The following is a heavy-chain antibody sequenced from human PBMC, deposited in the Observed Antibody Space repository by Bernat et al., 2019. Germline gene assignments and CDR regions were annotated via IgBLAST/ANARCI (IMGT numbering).Heavy chain of an antibody. CDR2: FDPEDGET. CDR1: GYTLTELS. V-gene: IGHV1-24*01. J-gene: IGHJ4*02. D-gene: IGHD1-26*01. Sequence: QVQLVQSGAEVKKPGASVKVSCKVSGYTLTELSMHWVRQAPGKGLEWMGGFDPEDGETNYEQKFQGRGTMTEETSTDTGYMELSRLRSEDTAVYYCATDRVLSGSHSLVYWGQGTLVTVSS. CDR3: ATDRVLSGSHSLVY.